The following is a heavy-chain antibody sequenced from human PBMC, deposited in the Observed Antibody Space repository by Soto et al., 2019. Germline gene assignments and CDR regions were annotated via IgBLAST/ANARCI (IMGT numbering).Heavy chain of an antibody. J-gene: IGHJ4*02. CDR1: GFTFSSYS. CDR2: ISSSSSYI. CDR3: ARKSGYSYGPNDY. Sequence: GGSLRLSCAASGFTFSSYSMNWVRQAPGKGLEWVSSISSSSSYIYYADSVKGRFTISRDNAKNSLYLQMNSLRAEDTAVYYCARKSGYSYGPNDYWGQGTLVTVSS. D-gene: IGHD5-18*01. V-gene: IGHV3-21*01.